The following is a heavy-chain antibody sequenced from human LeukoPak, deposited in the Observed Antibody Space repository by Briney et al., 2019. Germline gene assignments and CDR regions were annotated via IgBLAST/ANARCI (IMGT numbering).Heavy chain of an antibody. V-gene: IGHV4-31*03. Sequence: SQTLSLTCTVSGGAISSGGYYWSWIRQHAGKGLDWIGYIYYTGTTYYHPSLKSRVTISLDTSKNQFSLRLNSVTAADAAVYFCARSGDAYSFDYWGQGSLVTVSS. D-gene: IGHD5-24*01. CDR2: IYYTGTT. CDR3: ARSGDAYSFDY. J-gene: IGHJ4*02. CDR1: GGAISSGGYY.